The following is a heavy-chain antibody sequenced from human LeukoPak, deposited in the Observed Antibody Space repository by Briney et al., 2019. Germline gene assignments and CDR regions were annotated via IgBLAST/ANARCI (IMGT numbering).Heavy chain of an antibody. CDR1: GGSISSYY. D-gene: IGHD3-3*01. J-gene: IGHJ3*02. CDR2: IYYSGST. V-gene: IGHV4-59*12. CDR3: AREGITIFGVVIANDAFDI. Sequence: PSETLPLTCTVSGGSISSYYWSWIRQPPGKGLEWIGYIYYSGSTNYNPSLKSRVTISVDTSKNQFSLKLSSVTAADTAVYYCAREGITIFGVVIANDAFDIWGQGTMVTVSS.